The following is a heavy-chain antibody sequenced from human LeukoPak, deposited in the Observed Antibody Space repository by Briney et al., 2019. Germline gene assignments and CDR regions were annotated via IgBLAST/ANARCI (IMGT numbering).Heavy chain of an antibody. J-gene: IGHJ4*02. Sequence: ASVKVSCKASGYTFTGYYMHWVRQAPGQGLEWMGWINPNSGGTNYAQKFQGRVTMTRDTSISTAYMELSSLRPDDKAVYYSARGGDGNRRDFDYWGQGTLVTVSS. D-gene: IGHD5-24*01. CDR2: INPNSGGT. CDR3: ARGGDGNRRDFDY. CDR1: GYTFTGYY. V-gene: IGHV1-2*02.